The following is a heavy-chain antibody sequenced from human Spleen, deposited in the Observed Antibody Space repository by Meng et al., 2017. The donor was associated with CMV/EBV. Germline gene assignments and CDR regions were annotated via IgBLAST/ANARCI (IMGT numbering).Heavy chain of an antibody. CDR2: ISGNTGFI. J-gene: IGHJ6*02. CDR3: ARDHQESYYDFWSGPYGMDV. CDR1: GFTFDDYG. Sequence: LSLTCAASGFTFDDYGMHWVRQAPGKGLEWVSGISGNTGFIGYADSVKGRFTISRDNAKNSLYLQMNSLRAEDTAVYYCARDHQESYYDFWSGPYGMDVWGQGTTVTVSS. V-gene: IGHV3-9*01. D-gene: IGHD3-3*01.